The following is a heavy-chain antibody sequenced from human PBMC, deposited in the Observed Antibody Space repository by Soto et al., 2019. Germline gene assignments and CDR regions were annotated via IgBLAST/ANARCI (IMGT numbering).Heavy chain of an antibody. CDR3: ATAYFKRLVRDY. V-gene: IGHV3-7*01. CDR2: INQDGTER. D-gene: IGHD6-6*01. Sequence: EVQLVESGGGLVQPGGSLRLSCSVSGFSLSRYWMTWIRQAPGKGLEWVANINQDGTERHYVDSVKGRFTIFRDNAKNSLFLQMNSLRAEDTAVYYCATAYFKRLVRDYWGQGALVTVSS. CDR1: GFSLSRYW. J-gene: IGHJ4*02.